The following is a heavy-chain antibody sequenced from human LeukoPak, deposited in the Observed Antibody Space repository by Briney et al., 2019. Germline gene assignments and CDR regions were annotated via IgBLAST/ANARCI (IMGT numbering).Heavy chain of an antibody. Sequence: GGSLRLSCAASGFTFSSYEMNWVRQAPGKGLEWVSYISSSGSTIYYADSVKGRFTISRDNAKNSLYLQMNSLRAEDTAVYYCARDYGSGSYSFRWFDPWGQGNLVTVSS. CDR1: GFTFSSYE. CDR2: ISSSGSTI. D-gene: IGHD3-10*01. CDR3: ARDYGSGSYSFRWFDP. J-gene: IGHJ5*02. V-gene: IGHV3-48*03.